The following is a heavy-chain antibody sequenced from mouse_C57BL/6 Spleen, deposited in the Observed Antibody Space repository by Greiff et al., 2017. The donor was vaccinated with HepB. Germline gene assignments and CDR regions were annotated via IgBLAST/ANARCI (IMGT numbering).Heavy chain of an antibody. CDR2: INYDGSST. J-gene: IGHJ2*01. CDR3: ARRVRGYYGFDY. V-gene: IGHV5-16*01. CDR1: GFTFSDYY. Sequence: DVKLVESEGGLVQPGSSMKLSCTASGFTFSDYYMAWVRQVPEKGLEWVANINYDGSSTYYLDSLKSRFIISRDNAKNILYLQMSSLKSEDTATYYCARRVRGYYGFDYWGQGTTLTVSS. D-gene: IGHD1-1*01.